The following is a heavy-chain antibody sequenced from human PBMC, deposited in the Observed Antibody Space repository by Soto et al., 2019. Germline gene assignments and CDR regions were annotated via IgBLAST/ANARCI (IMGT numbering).Heavy chain of an antibody. CDR3: AREPGIAVAGTSGWSGGFDY. D-gene: IGHD6-19*01. CDR1: GFTFSSYD. Sequence: GGSLRLSCAASGFTFSSYDMHWVRQATGKGLEWVSAIGTAGDTYYPGSVKGRFTISRENAKNSLYLQMNSLRAEDTAVYYCAREPGIAVAGTSGWSGGFDYWGQGTLVTVSS. CDR2: IGTAGDT. V-gene: IGHV3-13*01. J-gene: IGHJ4*02.